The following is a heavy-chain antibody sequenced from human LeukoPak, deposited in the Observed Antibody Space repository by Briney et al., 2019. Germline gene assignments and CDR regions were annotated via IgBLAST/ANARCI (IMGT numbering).Heavy chain of an antibody. V-gene: IGHV3-64*01. CDR1: GFTFSSYA. D-gene: IGHD5-12*01. CDR3: ARDDGLGFDP. Sequence: GGSLRLSCAASGFTFSSYAMHWVRQAPGKRLEYVSAISSNGGSTYYANSVKGRFTISRDNSKNTLYLQMGSLRAEDMAVYYCARDDGLGFDPWGQGTLVTVSS. CDR2: ISSNGGST. J-gene: IGHJ5*02.